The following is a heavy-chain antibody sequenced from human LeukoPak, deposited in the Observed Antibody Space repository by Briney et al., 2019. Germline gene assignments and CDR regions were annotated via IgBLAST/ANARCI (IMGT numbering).Heavy chain of an antibody. J-gene: IGHJ2*01. CDR3: AGGGGNMITFGGVIGNHWYFDL. CDR2: IIPIFGTA. Sequence: GASVKVSCKASGGTFSSYAISWVRQAPGQGLEWMGGIIPIFGTANYAQKFQGRVTITTDESTSTAYMELSSLRSEDTAVYYCAGGGGNMITFGGVIGNHWYFDLWGRGTLVTVSS. CDR1: GGTFSSYA. V-gene: IGHV1-69*05. D-gene: IGHD3-16*02.